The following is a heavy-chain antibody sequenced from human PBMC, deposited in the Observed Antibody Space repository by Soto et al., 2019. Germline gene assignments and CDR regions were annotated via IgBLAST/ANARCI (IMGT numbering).Heavy chain of an antibody. CDR2: IYDAGTT. J-gene: IGHJ4*02. CDR1: GASISRIGFN. Sequence: QVQLQESGPGLVKPSETLSLTCAVSGASISRIGFNWGWIRQPPWQGLEWIGSIYDAGTTFYTSSLKSRVTKSADTSKNHFSLRLASVTASDSAVYYCARRGSSHTFDCWGQGALVTVSS. D-gene: IGHD3-10*01. CDR3: ARRGSSHTFDC. V-gene: IGHV4-39*01.